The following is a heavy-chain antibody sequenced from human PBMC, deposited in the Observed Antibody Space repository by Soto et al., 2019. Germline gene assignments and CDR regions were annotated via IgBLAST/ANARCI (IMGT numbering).Heavy chain of an antibody. D-gene: IGHD3-16*01. CDR1: GFTVSSNY. CDR3: ARASRSGEDGDY. J-gene: IGHJ4*02. CDR2: IYSGGST. Sequence: GSLRLSCAASGFTVSSNYMSWVRQAPGKGLEWVSVIYSGGSTYYADSVKGRFTISRDNSKNTLYLQMNSLRAEDTAVYYCARASRSGEDGDYWGQGTLVTGSS. V-gene: IGHV3-53*01.